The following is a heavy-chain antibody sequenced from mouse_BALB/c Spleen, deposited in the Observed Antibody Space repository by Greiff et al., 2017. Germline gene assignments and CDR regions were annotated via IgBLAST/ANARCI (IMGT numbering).Heavy chain of an antibody. J-gene: IGHJ2*01. Sequence: QVQLQQPGAELVKPGASVKLSCKASGYTFTSYWMHWVKQRPGQGLEWIGEINPSNGRTNYNEKFKSKATLTVDKSSSTAYMQLSSLTSEDSAVYYCARGVWYQYYFDYWGQGTTLTVSS. V-gene: IGHV1S81*02. D-gene: IGHD2-10*02. CDR1: GYTFTSYW. CDR3: ARGVWYQYYFDY. CDR2: INPSNGRT.